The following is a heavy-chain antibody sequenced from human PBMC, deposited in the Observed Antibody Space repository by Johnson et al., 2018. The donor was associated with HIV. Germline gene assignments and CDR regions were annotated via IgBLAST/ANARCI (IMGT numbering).Heavy chain of an antibody. J-gene: IGHJ3*02. D-gene: IGHD6-19*01. CDR1: GFTFSSYA. CDR3: EKGSGWYSAFDI. CDR2: IRYDGSNT. V-gene: IGHV3-30*02. Sequence: VQLVESGGGVVQPGRSLRLSCAASGFTFSSYAMHWVRQAPGKGLEWVAFIRYDGSNTYYGDSMKGRLTISRDNSKNTLFLQMNSLRAEDTAVYYCEKGSGWYSAFDIWGQGTMVTVSS.